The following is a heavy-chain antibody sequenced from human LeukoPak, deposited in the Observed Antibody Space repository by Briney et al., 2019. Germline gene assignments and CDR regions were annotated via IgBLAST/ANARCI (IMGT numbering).Heavy chain of an antibody. CDR3: ARRVGATVDY. CDR2: IYYSGST. J-gene: IGHJ4*02. Sequence: SQTLSLTCTVSGGSISSGGYYWSWIRQHPGKGLEWIGYIYYSGSTYYNPSLKSRVTISVDTSKNQFSLKLSSVTAAGTAMYYCARRVGATVDYWGQGTLVTVSS. V-gene: IGHV4-31*03. D-gene: IGHD1-26*01. CDR1: GGSISSGGYY.